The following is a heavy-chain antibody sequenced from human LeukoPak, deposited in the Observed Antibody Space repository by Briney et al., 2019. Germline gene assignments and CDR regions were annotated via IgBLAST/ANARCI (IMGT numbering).Heavy chain of an antibody. J-gene: IGHJ4*02. CDR1: GESFSGYY. CDR3: ARVRSGYSHENYFDY. D-gene: IGHD5-18*01. Sequence: SETLSLTCAVYGESFSGYYWSWIRQPPGKGLEWIGEINHSGSTNYNPSLKSRVTISVDTSKNQFSLKLSSVTAADTAVYYCARVRSGYSHENYFDYWGQGTLVTVSS. V-gene: IGHV4-34*01. CDR2: INHSGST.